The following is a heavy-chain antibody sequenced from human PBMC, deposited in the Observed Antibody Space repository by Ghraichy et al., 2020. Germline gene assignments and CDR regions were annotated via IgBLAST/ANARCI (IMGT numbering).Heavy chain of an antibody. V-gene: IGHV3-48*02. D-gene: IGHD1-1*01. J-gene: IGHJ6*02. CDR1: GFTFSSYS. CDR3: ARPLTTFWSGYYGMDV. CDR2: ISSSSSTI. Sequence: GGSLRLSCAASGFTFSSYSMNWVRQAPGKGLEWVSYISSSSSTIYYADSVKGRFTISRDNAKNSLYLQMNSLRDEDTAVYYCARPLTTFWSGYYGMDVWGQGTTVTVSS.